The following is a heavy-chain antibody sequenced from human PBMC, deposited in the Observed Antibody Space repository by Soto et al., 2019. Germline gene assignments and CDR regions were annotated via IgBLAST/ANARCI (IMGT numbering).Heavy chain of an antibody. CDR1: GFTFDDYA. D-gene: IGHD3-3*01. J-gene: IGHJ5*02. V-gene: IGHV3-9*01. CDR3: TTDPDFWSGYSLYNWFDP. Sequence: GGSLRLSCAASGFTFDDYAMHWVRQAPGKGLEWVSGISWNSGSIDYAAPVKGRFTISRDDSKNTLYLQMNSLKTEDTAVYYCTTDPDFWSGYSLYNWFDPWGQGTLVTVSS. CDR2: ISWNSGSI.